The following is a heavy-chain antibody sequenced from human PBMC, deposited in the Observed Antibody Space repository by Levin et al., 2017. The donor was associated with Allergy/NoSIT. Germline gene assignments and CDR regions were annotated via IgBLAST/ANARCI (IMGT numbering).Heavy chain of an antibody. V-gene: IGHV1-18*01. CDR1: GYPFTGYG. Sequence: ASVKVSCKASGYPFTGYGVSWVRQAPGQGLEWIGWISSYNGDTNYAQNLQGRVTMTTDRSTTTAYMELKSLTSEDTAVYYCARRRVFGADSTPFYYYGMDVWGQGTTVTVSS. J-gene: IGHJ6*02. CDR2: ISSYNGDT. CDR3: ARRRVFGADSTPFYYYGMDV. D-gene: IGHD4-23*01.